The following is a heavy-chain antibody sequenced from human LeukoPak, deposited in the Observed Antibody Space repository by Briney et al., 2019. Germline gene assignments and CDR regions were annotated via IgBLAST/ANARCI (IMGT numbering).Heavy chain of an antibody. V-gene: IGHV4-39*01. Sequence: SETLSLTCTVSGGSVSSSSYYWGWIRQPPGKGLEWIGSIYYSGSTYYNPSLKSRVTISVDTSKNQFSLKLSSVTAADTAVYYCARPYCHSTNCYKFDAFDIWGQGTMVTVSS. CDR1: GGSVSSSSYY. D-gene: IGHD2-2*02. CDR3: ARPYCHSTNCYKFDAFDI. J-gene: IGHJ3*02. CDR2: IYYSGST.